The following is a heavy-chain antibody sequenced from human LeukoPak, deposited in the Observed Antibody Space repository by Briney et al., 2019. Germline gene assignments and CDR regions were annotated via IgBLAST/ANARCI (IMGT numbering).Heavy chain of an antibody. Sequence: PGGSLRLSCAAAGFTFSRYWMNWYRQAPGKGLEWVGNINQDAREINYVDSVRGRFTISRDNAKNSLHLQMNSLRAEDTAVYYCANVEMATMGFDYWGQGTLVTVSS. V-gene: IGHV3-7*03. CDR2: INQDAREI. D-gene: IGHD5-24*01. CDR3: ANVEMATMGFDY. CDR1: GFTFSRYW. J-gene: IGHJ4*02.